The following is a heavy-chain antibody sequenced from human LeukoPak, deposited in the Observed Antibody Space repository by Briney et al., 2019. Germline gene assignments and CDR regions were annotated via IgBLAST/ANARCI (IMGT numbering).Heavy chain of an antibody. Sequence: SETLSLTCTVSGASITTYYWSWIRQPPGKGLEWIGYMFHSGTTNYNPSLKSRVIISLDTSKNQFSLKLTSVTGADTAVYYCAGGPSSSTSDFWGQGTLVTVSS. CDR1: GASITTYY. V-gene: IGHV4-59*01. D-gene: IGHD6-13*01. J-gene: IGHJ4*02. CDR3: AGGPSSSTSDF. CDR2: MFHSGTT.